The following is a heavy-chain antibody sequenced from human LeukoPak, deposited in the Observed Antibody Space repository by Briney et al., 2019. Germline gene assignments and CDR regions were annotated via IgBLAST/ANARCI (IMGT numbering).Heavy chain of an antibody. CDR3: ARMNYVSSGWGAPFDD. D-gene: IGHD1-7*01. V-gene: IGHV3-48*04. Sequence: GGSLRLSCAASGFNFSSYNMNWVRQAPGKGLEWVSYISPSSSRIDYAASVRGRFTISRDNAKSSLYLQMNSLSTDDTAVYYCARMNYVSSGWGAPFDDWGQGTLVTVSS. CDR1: GFNFSSYN. J-gene: IGHJ4*02. CDR2: ISPSSSRI.